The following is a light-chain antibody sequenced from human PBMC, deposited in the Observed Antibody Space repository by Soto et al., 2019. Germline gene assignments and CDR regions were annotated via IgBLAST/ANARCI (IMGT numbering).Light chain of an antibody. CDR2: DVT. V-gene: IGLV2-11*01. CDR3: CSYAGSYTLV. CDR1: GSDVGGYNY. Sequence: QSVLTQPRSVSGSPGQSVTISCTGTGSDVGGYNYVSWYQQHPGKAPKLMINDVTKRPSGVPDRFSGSKSGNTASLTISGLQAEDEADYYCCSYAGSYTLVFGGGTK. J-gene: IGLJ2*01.